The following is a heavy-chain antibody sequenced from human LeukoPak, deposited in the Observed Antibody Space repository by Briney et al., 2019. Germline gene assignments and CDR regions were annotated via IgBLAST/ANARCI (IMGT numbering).Heavy chain of an antibody. V-gene: IGHV4-31*03. CDR3: ARVSRSNYYDSSGYPYFDY. D-gene: IGHD3-22*01. Sequence: SETLSLTCTVSGGSISSGGYYWSWIRQHPGKGLEWIVYIYYSGSTYYNPSLKSRVTISVDTSKNQFSLKLSSVTAADTAVYYCARVSRSNYYDSSGYPYFDYWGQGTLVTVSS. CDR2: IYYSGST. CDR1: GGSISSGGYY. J-gene: IGHJ4*02.